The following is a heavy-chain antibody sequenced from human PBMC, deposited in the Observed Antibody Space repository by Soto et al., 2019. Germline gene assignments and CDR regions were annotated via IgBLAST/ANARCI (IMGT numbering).Heavy chain of an antibody. CDR1: GDSINSRHW. Sequence: SETLSLTCAVSGDSINSRHWWNLVLRPPGKGLEWIGQISHSGSTNYNPSLTSRVTISVDKSKNHFSLKVTSVTAADTAVYYCAARHFWSGPWTDRRRDDWGQESLVAVSS. CDR2: ISHSGST. D-gene: IGHD3-3*02. V-gene: IGHV4-4*02. J-gene: IGHJ4*02. CDR3: AARHFWSGPWTDRRRDD.